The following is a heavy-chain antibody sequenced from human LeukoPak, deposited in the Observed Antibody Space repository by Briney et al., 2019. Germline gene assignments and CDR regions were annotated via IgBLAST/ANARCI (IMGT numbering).Heavy chain of an antibody. CDR1: GGSTTSSY. D-gene: IGHD2/OR15-2a*01. V-gene: IGHV4-59*08. Sequence: SETLSLTCTVSGGSTTSSYWSWIRQPPGKGLEWIGYIYYTGNTDYNPSLRSRVTISLDTSKSHFTLNLSSVTAADTAVYYCARHPFSNPFDFWGRGTLVTVSS. J-gene: IGHJ4*02. CDR3: ARHPFSNPFDF. CDR2: IYYTGNT.